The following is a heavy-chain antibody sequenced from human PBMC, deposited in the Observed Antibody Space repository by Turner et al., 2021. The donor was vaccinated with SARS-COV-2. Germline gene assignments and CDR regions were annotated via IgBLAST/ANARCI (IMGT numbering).Heavy chain of an antibody. CDR3: ARLMDTAMDYYGTDV. J-gene: IGHJ6*02. D-gene: IGHD5-18*01. Sequence: QLQLQESGPGLVKPSETLSLTCTVSGGDISSSSYYWGWFRQPPGKGLEWIGNIYDSGIANYNKFIKSRVTISVDTSNNQFSLKLTYVTAADTAVYYCARLMDTAMDYYGTDVWGQGTTVTVSS. V-gene: IGHV4-39*01. CDR1: GGDISSSSYY. CDR2: IYDSGIA.